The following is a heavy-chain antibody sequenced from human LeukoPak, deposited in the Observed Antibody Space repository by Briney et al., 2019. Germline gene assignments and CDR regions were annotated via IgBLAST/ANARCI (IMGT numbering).Heavy chain of an antibody. J-gene: IGHJ4*02. CDR3: ARVDLSVTSAPYYFDY. D-gene: IGHD6-6*01. V-gene: IGHV4-39*07. CDR1: GGSISSSIHY. Sequence: PSETLSLTCTVSGGSISSSIHYWGWIRQPPGKGLEWIGNIYYSGSTYYNPSLKSRVTISLDTSKNQFSLNLSSVTAADTAVYYCARVDLSVTSAPYYFDYWGQGTLVTVSS. CDR2: IYYSGST.